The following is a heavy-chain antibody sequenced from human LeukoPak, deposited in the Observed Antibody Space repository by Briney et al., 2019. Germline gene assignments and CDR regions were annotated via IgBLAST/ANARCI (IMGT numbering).Heavy chain of an antibody. Sequence: ASVKVSCKASGYTFTAFPIHWVRQAPGQGLEWMGRINPNSGVTNYAQKFQGTVIMTRDTSISTVYMQLSSLKTDDTAVYYCARDSSNWSSFGSWGQGSLVIVSS. CDR3: ARDSSNWSSFGS. D-gene: IGHD2-2*01. J-gene: IGHJ4*02. V-gene: IGHV1-2*06. CDR2: INPNSGVT. CDR1: GYTFTAFP.